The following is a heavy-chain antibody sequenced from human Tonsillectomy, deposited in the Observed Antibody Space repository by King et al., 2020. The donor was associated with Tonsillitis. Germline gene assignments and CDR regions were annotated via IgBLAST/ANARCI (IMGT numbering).Heavy chain of an antibody. Sequence: VQLVESGGGVVQPGRSLRLSCAASGFTFRNYGMHWVRQAPGKGLDWVAVISYDGSRKNYADSVKGRFAISRDNSNSTVYLQVNSLRAEDTALYYCARERLYSSGWGIDYWGQGXPVTVSS. CDR3: ARERLYSSGWGIDY. J-gene: IGHJ4*02. CDR2: ISYDGSRK. D-gene: IGHD6-25*01. V-gene: IGHV3-33*05. CDR1: GFTFRNYG.